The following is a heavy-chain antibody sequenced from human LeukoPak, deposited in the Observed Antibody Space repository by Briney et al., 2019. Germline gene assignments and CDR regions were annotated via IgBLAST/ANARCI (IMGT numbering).Heavy chain of an antibody. D-gene: IGHD6-13*01. CDR3: XXXPDSSSWYEPCY. V-gene: IGHV3-23*01. J-gene: IGHJ4*02. CDR1: GFTFSSYA. Sequence: GGSLRLSCAASGFTFSSYAMSWVRQAPGKGLEWVSGISSSGGSTVYADSVKGRFTISRDNSKNTLYLQMNSLRAEDTAVYYXXXXPDSSSWYEPCYWGQGTLVTVSS. CDR2: ISSSGGST.